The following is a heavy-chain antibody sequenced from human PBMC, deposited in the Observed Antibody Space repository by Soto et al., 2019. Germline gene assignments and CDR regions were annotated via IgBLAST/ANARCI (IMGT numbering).Heavy chain of an antibody. D-gene: IGHD3-10*01. V-gene: IGHV3-74*01. CDR2: INAGGTSI. CDR3: ARAGSYRFDY. J-gene: IGHJ4*02. Sequence: GGSLRLSGVGSGFSFSSYWVHWVRQPPGKGLEWVSRINAGGTSISYADSVKGRFTISRDNAKNTLYLQMDGLGVDDTAVYYCARAGSYRFDYWGLGTLVTVSS. CDR1: GFSFSSYW.